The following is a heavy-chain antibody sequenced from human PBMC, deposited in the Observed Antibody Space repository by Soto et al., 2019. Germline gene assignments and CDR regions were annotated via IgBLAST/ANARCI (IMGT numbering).Heavy chain of an antibody. Sequence: QVQLVQSGAEVKKPGASVTVSCEASGYTFIAHFMHWVRQAPGQGLEWMGWIYPDTGGTNYAQKLRDRVTMTRDTSVSTAYMEVNGLKSDDTAVYYCVRAQSRQLLLAWFDAWGQGTLVTVSS. V-gene: IGHV1-2*02. J-gene: IGHJ5*02. CDR2: IYPDTGGT. CDR3: VRAQSRQLLLAWFDA. CDR1: GYTFIAHF. D-gene: IGHD2-2*01.